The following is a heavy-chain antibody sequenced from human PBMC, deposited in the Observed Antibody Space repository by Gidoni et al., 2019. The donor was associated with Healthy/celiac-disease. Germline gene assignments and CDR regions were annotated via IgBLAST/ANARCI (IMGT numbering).Heavy chain of an antibody. D-gene: IGHD5-18*01. CDR1: GGSFSSGSYY. J-gene: IGHJ6*03. CDR3: ARSRRVIQLGFMVYYYYMDV. Sequence: QVQLQESGPGLVKPSQTLSLTCTVSGGSFSSGSYYWSWIRQPAGKGLEWIGRIYTSGSTNYNPSLKSRVTISVDTSKNQFSLKLSSVTAADTAVYYCARSRRVIQLGFMVYYYYMDVWGKGTTVTVSS. V-gene: IGHV4-61*02. CDR2: IYTSGST.